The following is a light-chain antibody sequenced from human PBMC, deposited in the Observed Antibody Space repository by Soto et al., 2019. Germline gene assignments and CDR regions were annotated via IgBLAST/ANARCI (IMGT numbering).Light chain of an antibody. J-gene: IGKJ4*01. V-gene: IGKV3-15*01. Sequence: EIVMTQSPATLSVSPGETSTLSCRAMQSVSYNLAWYNQKPGHFHRLLIYGAFTRATGMPASFSCSGSGTEFTLTISRLPSEDFAVYSCQQYKNWTPLTFGGGTKVEIK. CDR1: QSVSYN. CDR3: QQYKNWTPLT. CDR2: GAF.